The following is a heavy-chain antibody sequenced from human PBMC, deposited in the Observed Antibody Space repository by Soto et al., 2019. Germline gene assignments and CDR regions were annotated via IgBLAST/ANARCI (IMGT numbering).Heavy chain of an antibody. D-gene: IGHD3-22*01. CDR1: GFTFSSFS. CDR2: IGSSGSFI. V-gene: IGHV3-21*04. CDR3: ARLYDSSGFYFFDY. Sequence: PGGSLRLSCAASGFTFSSFSMNWVRQTPGRGLEWVASIGSSGSFIYYADSLKGRFTISRDNAKNSLYLQMNSLRAEDTAVYYCARLYDSSGFYFFDYWGQGTPVTVSS. J-gene: IGHJ4*02.